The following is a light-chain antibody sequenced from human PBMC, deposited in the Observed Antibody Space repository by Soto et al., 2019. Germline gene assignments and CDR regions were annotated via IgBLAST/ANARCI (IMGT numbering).Light chain of an antibody. CDR2: GAS. J-gene: IGKJ1*01. Sequence: EIVMTQSPATLSVSPGERATLSCRASQSVSSNLAWYQQKPGQAPRLLIYGASTRATGIPARFSGSGSGTEFTLTISSLQSEDFAFYYCQQYNNWPPWTFGQGTRVDIK. CDR1: QSVSSN. CDR3: QQYNNWPPWT. V-gene: IGKV3-15*01.